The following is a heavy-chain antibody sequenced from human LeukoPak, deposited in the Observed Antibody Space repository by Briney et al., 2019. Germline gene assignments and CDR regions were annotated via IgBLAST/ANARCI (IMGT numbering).Heavy chain of an antibody. CDR2: ITGSGART. CDR1: GFTFSSYA. CDR3: ARDFRSDFPNWFAP. V-gene: IGHV3-23*01. Sequence: PGGSLRLSCAASGFTFSSYAMTWVRQAPGKGLEWVSAITGSGARTFYADPVKGRFTVSRDNAKNTLYLQMNSLSAEDAAVYYCARDFRSDFPNWFAPWGRGALVTVSS. J-gene: IGHJ5*02. D-gene: IGHD3-3*01.